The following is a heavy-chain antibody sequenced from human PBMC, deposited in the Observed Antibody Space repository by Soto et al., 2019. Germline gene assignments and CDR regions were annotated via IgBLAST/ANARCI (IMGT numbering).Heavy chain of an antibody. J-gene: IGHJ4*02. V-gene: IGHV3-49*04. D-gene: IGHD3-22*01. Sequence: QPGGSLRLSCTGSGFNFANYALTWVRQAPGKGLEWVGFIRGETNGGTADYAASLKGRITISRDDSKSIAYLGINSLQTEDTAVYYCTRYYYESSGYYVYWGQGTLVTVSS. CDR2: IRGETNGGTA. CDR3: TRYYYESSGYYVY. CDR1: GFNFANYA.